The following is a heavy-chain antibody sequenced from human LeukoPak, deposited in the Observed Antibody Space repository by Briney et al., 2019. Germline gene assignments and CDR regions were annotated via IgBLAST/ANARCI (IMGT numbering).Heavy chain of an antibody. J-gene: IGHJ3*02. Sequence: SETLSLTCTVSGGSISSYYWSWIRQPPGKGLEWIGYIYYSGSTNYNPSLKSRVTISVDTFKNQFSLKLSSVTAADTAVYYCARDHPYYYDSSGYSGRDAFDIWGQGTMVTVSS. CDR3: ARDHPYYYDSSGYSGRDAFDI. CDR2: IYYSGST. D-gene: IGHD3-22*01. V-gene: IGHV4-59*01. CDR1: GGSISSYY.